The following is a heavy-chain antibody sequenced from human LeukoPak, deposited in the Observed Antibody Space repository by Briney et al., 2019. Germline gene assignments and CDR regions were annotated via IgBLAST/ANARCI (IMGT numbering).Heavy chain of an antibody. CDR3: ARDRAPQRPYYYYGMDV. D-gene: IGHD2-2*01. CDR2: ISSSSSTI. CDR1: GFTHSSYS. Sequence: GGSLRLSCAASGFTHSSYSMNLVRQAPGKGLEWVSYISSSSSTIYYADSVKGRFTISRYNAKNSLYLQMNSLRAEDTAVYYCARDRAPQRPYYYYGMDVWGQGTTVTVSS. V-gene: IGHV3-48*01. J-gene: IGHJ6*02.